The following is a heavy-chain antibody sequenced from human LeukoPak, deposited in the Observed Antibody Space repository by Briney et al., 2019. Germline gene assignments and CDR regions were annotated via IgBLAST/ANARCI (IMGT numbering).Heavy chain of an antibody. D-gene: IGHD3-10*01. V-gene: IGHV3-7*04. CDR3: ASDREYYYGSGSFDY. CDR1: GFTFSNYW. CDR2: IKQDGSEK. J-gene: IGHJ4*02. Sequence: GGSLRLSCAASGFTFSNYWMSWVCQAPGKGLEWVATIKQDGSEKYYVDSVKGRFTISRDNAKNSLYLQMNSLRADDTAVYYCASDREYYYGSGSFDYWGQGTLVTVSS.